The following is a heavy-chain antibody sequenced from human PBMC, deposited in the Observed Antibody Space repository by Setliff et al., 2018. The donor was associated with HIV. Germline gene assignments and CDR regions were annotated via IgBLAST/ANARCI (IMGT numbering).Heavy chain of an antibody. J-gene: IGHJ3*02. CDR1: GYNFTNYG. CDR2: IIPMFGTL. V-gene: IGHV1-69*05. CDR3: ARGHSHGYGYSGSYGPFDI. D-gene: IGHD1-26*01. Sequence: SVKVSCKASGYNFTNYGIGWVRQAPGQGLQWMGGIIPMFGTLNFAQKFQGRVTISTDDSTSTAYMELNSLRSEDTAVYYCARGHSHGYGYSGSYGPFDIWGQGTMVT.